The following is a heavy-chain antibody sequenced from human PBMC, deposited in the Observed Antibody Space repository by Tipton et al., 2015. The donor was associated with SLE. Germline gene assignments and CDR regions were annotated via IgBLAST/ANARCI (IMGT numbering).Heavy chain of an antibody. CDR3: ARHSLATAVFDS. CDR2: IYYNGGT. Sequence: TLSLTCTVSGGSISGFYWSWARQPPGKGLEWIAYIYYNGGTNYNPSLKSRVNISVDTSRDQFSLKLSSVTAADTAVYFCARHSLATAVFDSWGQGTLVTVST. J-gene: IGHJ4*02. CDR1: GGSISGFY. D-gene: IGHD6-13*01. V-gene: IGHV4-59*08.